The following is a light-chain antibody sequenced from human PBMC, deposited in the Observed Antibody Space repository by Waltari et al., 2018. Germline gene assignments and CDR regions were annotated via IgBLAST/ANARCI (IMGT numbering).Light chain of an antibody. CDR3: QAWDSITAAV. V-gene: IGLV3-1*01. CDR2: QDS. Sequence: SYELTQPPSVSVSPGQTASITCSGDKLGDKSVYWYQQKPGQSPVLDIYQDSKGPAGIPERFSGSKSGNTATLTIGGTQAMDEADYHCQAWDSITAAVFGGGTKLTVL. J-gene: IGLJ2*01. CDR1: KLGDKS.